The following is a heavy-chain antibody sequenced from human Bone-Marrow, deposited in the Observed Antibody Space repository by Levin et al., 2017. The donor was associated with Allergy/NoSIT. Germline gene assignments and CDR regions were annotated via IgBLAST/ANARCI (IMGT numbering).Heavy chain of an antibody. D-gene: IGHD2-2*02. CDR2: IKGDGSTT. CDR1: GFTFSSFW. Sequence: GESLKISCVASGFTFSSFWMHWVRQAPGKGLVWLSHIKGDGSTTTYADSVKGRFTISRDNAKNTLYLQMNILSAEDTAVYYCVRDLYGRDDHWGQGTLVTVSS. V-gene: IGHV3-74*03. J-gene: IGHJ4*02. CDR3: VRDLYGRDDH.